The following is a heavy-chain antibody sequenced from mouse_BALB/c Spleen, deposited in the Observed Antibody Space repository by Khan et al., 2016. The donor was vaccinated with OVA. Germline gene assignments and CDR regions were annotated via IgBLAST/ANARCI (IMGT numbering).Heavy chain of an antibody. Sequence: VQGVESGAELAKPGASVKMSCKASGYTFINYWILWVKQRPGQGLEWIGYINPSTGYTEYNQNFKDKTTLTADKSSSKAYMQLSSLTSEDSAVXDWARRGLRWDFDYWGQGTTLTVSS. D-gene: IGHD1-1*01. V-gene: IGHV1-7*01. J-gene: IGHJ2*01. CDR3: ARRGLRWDFDY. CDR2: INPSTGYT. CDR1: GYTFINYW.